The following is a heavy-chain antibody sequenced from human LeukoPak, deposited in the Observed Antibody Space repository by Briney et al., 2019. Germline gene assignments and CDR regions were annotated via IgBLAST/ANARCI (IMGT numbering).Heavy chain of an antibody. V-gene: IGHV3-64D*06. CDR1: GFTLSSYA. Sequence: GGSLRLSCSASGFTLSSYAMHWVRQAPGKGLEYVSGISSNGGSTYYADSVKGRFTISRDNSKNTLYLQMSSLRAEDTAVYYCVKERSSGWYDFDYWGQGTLVTVSS. J-gene: IGHJ4*02. CDR3: VKERSSGWYDFDY. CDR2: ISSNGGST. D-gene: IGHD6-19*01.